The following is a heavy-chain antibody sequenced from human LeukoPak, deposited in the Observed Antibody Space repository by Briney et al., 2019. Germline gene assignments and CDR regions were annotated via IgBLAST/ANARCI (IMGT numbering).Heavy chain of an antibody. D-gene: IGHD3-22*01. J-gene: IGHJ5*02. CDR1: GGSISSGSYY. V-gene: IGHV4-61*02. CDR3: AREGTLQPAYYYDSSGFDP. Sequence: SETLSLTCTVSGGSISSGSYYWSWIRQPAGKGLEWIGRIYTSGSTNYNPSLKSRVTMPVDTSKNQFSLKLSSVTAADTAVYYCAREGTLQPAYYYDSSGFDPWGQGTLVTVSS. CDR2: IYTSGST.